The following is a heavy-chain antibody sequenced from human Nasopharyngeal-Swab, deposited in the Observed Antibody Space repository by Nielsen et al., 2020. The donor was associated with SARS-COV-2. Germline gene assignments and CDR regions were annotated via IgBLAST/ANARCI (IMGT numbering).Heavy chain of an antibody. CDR2: IYHSGST. D-gene: IGHD1-26*01. CDR1: GGSISSYY. V-gene: IGHV4-59*12. CDR3: ARGSMGSGSYADY. Sequence: SETLSLTCTVSGGSISSYYWSWIRQPPGKGLEWIGYIYHSGSTYYNPSLKSRVTISVDRSKNQFSLKLSSVTAADTAVYYCARGSMGSGSYADYWGQGTLVTVSS. J-gene: IGHJ4*02.